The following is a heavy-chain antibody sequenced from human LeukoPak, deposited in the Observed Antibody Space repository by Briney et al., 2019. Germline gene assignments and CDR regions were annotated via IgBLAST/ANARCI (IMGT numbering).Heavy chain of an antibody. Sequence: ASVKVSCKVSGYTLTELSMHWVRQAPGKGLEWMGGFDPEDGETIYAQKFQGRVTMTEDTSTDTAYMELSSLRSEDTAVYYCATVQSGCRITMIGREDAFDIWGQGTMVTVSS. CDR2: FDPEDGET. CDR1: GYTLTELS. V-gene: IGHV1-24*01. J-gene: IGHJ3*02. D-gene: IGHD3-22*01. CDR3: ATVQSGCRITMIGREDAFDI.